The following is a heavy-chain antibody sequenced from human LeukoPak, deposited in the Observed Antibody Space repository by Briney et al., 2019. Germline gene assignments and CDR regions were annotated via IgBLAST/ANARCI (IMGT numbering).Heavy chain of an antibody. CDR1: GGTFSSYA. J-gene: IGHJ6*03. Sequence: GASVKVSCKASGGTFSSYAIRWVRQAPGQGLEWMGGIIPIFGTANYAQKFQGRVTITTDESTSTAYMELSSLRSEDTAVYYCARSTVTISGYYYYYMDVWGKGTTVTVSS. V-gene: IGHV1-69*05. D-gene: IGHD4-11*01. CDR3: ARSTVTISGYYYYYMDV. CDR2: IIPIFGTA.